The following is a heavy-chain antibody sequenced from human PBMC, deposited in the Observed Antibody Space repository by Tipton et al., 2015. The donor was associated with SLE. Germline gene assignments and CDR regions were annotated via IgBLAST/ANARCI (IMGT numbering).Heavy chain of an antibody. CDR2: INHSGST. Sequence: TLSLTCAVYGGSFSGYYWSWIRQPPGKGLEWIGEINHSGSTNYNPSLKSRVTTSVDTSKNQFSLKLSSVTAADTAVYYCARGQGQWGDYWGQGTLVTVSS. V-gene: IGHV4-34*01. D-gene: IGHD6-19*01. CDR1: GGSFSGYY. J-gene: IGHJ4*02. CDR3: ARGQGQWGDY.